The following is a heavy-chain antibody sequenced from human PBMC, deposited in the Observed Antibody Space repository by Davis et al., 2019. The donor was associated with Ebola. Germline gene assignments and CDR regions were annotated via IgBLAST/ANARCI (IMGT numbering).Heavy chain of an antibody. CDR3: AREREQQLVHYYYGLDV. J-gene: IGHJ6*02. Sequence: GESLKISCAASGFGLSDYFVTWIRQTPGRGLEWVSSISKSDDTIFYADSVKGRFTLSRDNAKNSVYLQMNSLRAEDTAVYYCAREREQQLVHYYYGLDVWGLGTTVTVSS. D-gene: IGHD6-13*01. CDR1: GFGLSDYF. CDR2: ISKSDDTI. V-gene: IGHV3-11*04.